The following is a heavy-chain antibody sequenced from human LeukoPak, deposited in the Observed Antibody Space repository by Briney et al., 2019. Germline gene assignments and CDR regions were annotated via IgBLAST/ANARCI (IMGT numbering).Heavy chain of an antibody. Sequence: GESLRLPCAASGFNFRSHAMSWVRQAPGKGLEWVSVISNGGAGTYYADSVKGRFTISRDNSKSTLYLQMSSLRAEDTAVYYCAKDHGTNVYDPFDYWGQGTLVTVSS. CDR1: GFNFRSHA. J-gene: IGHJ4*02. CDR3: AKDHGTNVYDPFDY. CDR2: ISNGGAGT. D-gene: IGHD2-8*01. V-gene: IGHV3-23*01.